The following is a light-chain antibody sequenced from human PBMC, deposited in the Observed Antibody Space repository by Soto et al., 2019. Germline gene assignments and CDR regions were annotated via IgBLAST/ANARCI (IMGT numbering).Light chain of an antibody. J-gene: IGKJ4*01. CDR3: QQRSNWPLLT. V-gene: IGKV3-11*01. CDR1: QSFRIY. Sequence: EIVMTQSPATLSLSPGDRATLSCRASQSFRIYLAWYQQKPGQAPRLLIYDASNRATGIPARFSGSGSGTAFTLTISSLEPEDFAVYYCQQRSNWPLLTFGGGTKVEIK. CDR2: DAS.